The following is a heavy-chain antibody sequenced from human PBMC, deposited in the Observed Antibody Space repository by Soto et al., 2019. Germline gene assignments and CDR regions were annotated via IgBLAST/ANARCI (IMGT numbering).Heavy chain of an antibody. CDR3: AKDKYYDSSGYY. V-gene: IGHV3-23*01. CDR2: ISGSGGST. J-gene: IGHJ4*02. D-gene: IGHD3-22*01. CDR1: GFTFSSYA. Sequence: EVQLLESGGGLVQPGGSLRLSCAASGFTFSSYAMSWVRQAPGKGLVWVSAISGSGGSTYYADSVKGRFTISRDNSKNTLYLQMNSLRAEDTAVYYCAKDKYYDSSGYYWGQGTLVTVSS.